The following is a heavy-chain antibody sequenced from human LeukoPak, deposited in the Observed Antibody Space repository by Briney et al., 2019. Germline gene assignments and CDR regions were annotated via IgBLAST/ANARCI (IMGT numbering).Heavy chain of an antibody. Sequence: GGSLRLSCAASGFTFTSYAMSWVRQAPGKGLEWVSDISGSGGTTYYTDSVKGRFTISRDNSKNTLYLQMNSLRAEDTAVYYCAKNIVVMVAASRGFDYWGQGTLVSVSS. V-gene: IGHV3-23*01. D-gene: IGHD2-15*01. CDR3: AKNIVVMVAASRGFDY. CDR2: ISGSGGTT. J-gene: IGHJ4*02. CDR1: GFTFTSYA.